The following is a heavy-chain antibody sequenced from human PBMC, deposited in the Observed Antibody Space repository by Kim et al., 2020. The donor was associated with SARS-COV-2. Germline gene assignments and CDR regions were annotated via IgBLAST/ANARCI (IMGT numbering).Heavy chain of an antibody. CDR3: ARTYSSSSWFDP. V-gene: IGHV1-69*01. D-gene: IGHD6-13*01. Sequence: TYAQKFQGRVTITADESTSTAYMELSSLRSEDTAVYYCARTYSSSSWFDPWGQGTLVTVSS. J-gene: IGHJ5*02.